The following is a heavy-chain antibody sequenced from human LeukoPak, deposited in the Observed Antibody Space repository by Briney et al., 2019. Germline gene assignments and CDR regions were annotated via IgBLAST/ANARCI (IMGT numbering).Heavy chain of an antibody. CDR3: ARHDENSLGYCSGGSCSFDY. D-gene: IGHD2-15*01. V-gene: IGHV4-59*08. Sequence: SETLSLTCTVSGGSISSYYWSWVRQPPGKGLEWVGYIYYSGSTNYNPSLKSRVTISVDTSKNQFSLKLSSVTAADTAVYYCARHDENSLGYCSGGSCSFDYWGQGTLVTVSS. CDR2: IYYSGST. J-gene: IGHJ4*02. CDR1: GGSISSYY.